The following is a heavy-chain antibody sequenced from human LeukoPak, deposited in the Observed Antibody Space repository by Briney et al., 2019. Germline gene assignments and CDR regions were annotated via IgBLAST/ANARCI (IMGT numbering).Heavy chain of an antibody. CDR3: ARSWGRGFVVVPAAIDY. J-gene: IGHJ4*02. V-gene: IGHV1-8*01. CDR1: GYTFTSYD. CDR2: MNANSGNT. Sequence: ASVKVSCKASGYTFTSYDINWVRQATGQGLEWMGWMNANSGNTGYAQKFQGRVTMTRNTSISTAYMELSSLRSEDTAVYYCARSWGRGFVVVPAAIDYCGQGTLVTVSS. D-gene: IGHD2-2*01.